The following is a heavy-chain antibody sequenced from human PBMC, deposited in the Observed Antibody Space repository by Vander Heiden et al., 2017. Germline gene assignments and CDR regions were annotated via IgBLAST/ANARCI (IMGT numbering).Heavy chain of an antibody. D-gene: IGHD3-9*01. J-gene: IGHJ6*01. CDR2: ISGSGGST. V-gene: IGHV3-23*01. Sequence: EVQLLESGGGLVQPGGSLRLPCAASGFTFSTYAMSWVRQAPGKGLEWVSAISGSGGSTYYADSVKGRVTISRDNSKNTLYLQMNSLRAEHTAVYYCAKDWNRYCDWFPVYGKDVWGQGTTVTVSS. CDR3: AKDWNRYCDWFPVYGKDV. CDR1: GFTFSTYA.